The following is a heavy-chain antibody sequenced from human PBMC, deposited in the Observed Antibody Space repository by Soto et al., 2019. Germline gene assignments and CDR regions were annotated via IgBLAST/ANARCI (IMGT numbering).Heavy chain of an antibody. CDR3: ARGHSGYDFNAFDI. Sequence: GRSLRLSCAASGFTFSSYGMHWVRQAPGKGLEWVAVIWYDGSNKYYADSVKGRFTISRDNSKNTLYLQMNSLRAEDTAVYYCARGHSGYDFNAFDIWGQGKMVTVS. J-gene: IGHJ3*02. CDR2: IWYDGSNK. D-gene: IGHD5-12*01. V-gene: IGHV3-33*01. CDR1: GFTFSSYG.